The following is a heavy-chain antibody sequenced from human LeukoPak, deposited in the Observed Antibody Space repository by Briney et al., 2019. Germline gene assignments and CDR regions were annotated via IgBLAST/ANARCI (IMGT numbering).Heavy chain of an antibody. Sequence: PGGSLRLSCAASGFTLSRYGMNWVRQAPGKGLVWVSRINSEGSSTTYADSVKGRFTISRDNAKNTLILQMNSLRAEDTAVYYCARDYYSRLDYWGQGTLVTVSS. V-gene: IGHV3-74*01. CDR3: ARDYYSRLDY. D-gene: IGHD3-22*01. CDR2: INSEGSST. J-gene: IGHJ4*02. CDR1: GFTLSRYG.